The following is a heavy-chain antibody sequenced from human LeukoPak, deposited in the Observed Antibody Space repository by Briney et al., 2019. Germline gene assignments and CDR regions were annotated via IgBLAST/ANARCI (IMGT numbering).Heavy chain of an antibody. CDR3: VRAAAAINYFDY. CDR1: GGSITTYY. CDR2: IYYSGST. J-gene: IGHJ4*02. D-gene: IGHD2-15*01. Sequence: PSETLSLTCTVSGGSITTYYWSWIRQPPGKGLEWIGYIYYSGSTNYNPSLESRVIISVDTSKNQFSLKLSSVTAADTAVYYCVRAAAAINYFDYWGQGTLVTVSS. V-gene: IGHV4-59*01.